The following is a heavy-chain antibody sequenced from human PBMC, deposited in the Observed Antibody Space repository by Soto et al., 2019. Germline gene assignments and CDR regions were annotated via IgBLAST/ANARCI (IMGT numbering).Heavy chain of an antibody. V-gene: IGHV4-39*01. Sequence: PSETLSLTCTVSGGSISSSSYYWGWIRQPPGKGLEWIGSIYYSGSTYYNPSLKSRVTISVDTSKNQFSLKLSSVTAADTAVYYCARHEEDYRLGYYYYYMDVWGKGATVTVSS. CDR2: IYYSGST. D-gene: IGHD3-16*01. CDR3: ARHEEDYRLGYYYYYMDV. CDR1: GGSISSSSYY. J-gene: IGHJ6*03.